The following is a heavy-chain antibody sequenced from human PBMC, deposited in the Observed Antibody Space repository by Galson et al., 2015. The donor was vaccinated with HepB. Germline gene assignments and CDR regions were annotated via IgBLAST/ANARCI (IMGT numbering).Heavy chain of an antibody. D-gene: IGHD3-3*01. Sequence: SVKVSCKASGYTFTSYAMHWVRQAPGQRLEWMGWINAGNGNTKYSQKFQGRVTITRDTSASTAYMELSSLRSEDTAVYYCARSGDFWSGYYTGNWFDPWGQGTLGTVSS. CDR1: GYTFTSYA. J-gene: IGHJ5*02. CDR3: ARSGDFWSGYYTGNWFDP. V-gene: IGHV1-3*01. CDR2: INAGNGNT.